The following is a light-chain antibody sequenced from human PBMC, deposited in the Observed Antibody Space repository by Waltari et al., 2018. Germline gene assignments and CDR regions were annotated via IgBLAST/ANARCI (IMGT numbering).Light chain of an antibody. V-gene: IGKV1-9*01. CDR2: AAS. J-gene: IGKJ2*01. Sequence: DIQFTQSPSFLSSSVGDRFTTTCGASQGINSYLVWYQQKPGKAPKVLIYAASTLQSGVPSRFSGSGSGTEFTLTISSLQPEDFATYYCQQLNSYPYTFGQGTKLEIK. CDR1: QGINSY. CDR3: QQLNSYPYT.